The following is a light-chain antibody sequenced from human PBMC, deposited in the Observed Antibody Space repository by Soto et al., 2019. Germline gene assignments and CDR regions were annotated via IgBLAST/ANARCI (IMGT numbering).Light chain of an antibody. J-gene: IGKJ1*01. CDR3: QQSYSVPPT. CDR2: ETT. V-gene: IGKV1-39*01. Sequence: IMMTQSPSSLSASVGDRVTMTCRASQTIRRYLNWYEQKPGKAPKLLIYETTSLQVGVPSRFSGSGSGTNFTLTISHLQPEDFATYYCQQSYSVPPTFGQGTRVEI. CDR1: QTIRRY.